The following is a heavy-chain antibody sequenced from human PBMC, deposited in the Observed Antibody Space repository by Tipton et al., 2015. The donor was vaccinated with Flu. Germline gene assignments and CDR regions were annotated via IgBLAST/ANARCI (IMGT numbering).Heavy chain of an antibody. CDR3: ATLTGDDY. V-gene: IGHV3-48*03. CDR1: GFTFSSYE. D-gene: IGHD7-27*01. CDR2: TTSSGITI. J-gene: IGHJ4*02. Sequence: GSLRLSCAASGFTFSSYEMNWVRQAPGKGLEWVSYTTSSGITISYADSVRGRFTISRDNTKKSLYLQLNSLRAEDTAIYYCATLTGDDYWGQGILVTVSS.